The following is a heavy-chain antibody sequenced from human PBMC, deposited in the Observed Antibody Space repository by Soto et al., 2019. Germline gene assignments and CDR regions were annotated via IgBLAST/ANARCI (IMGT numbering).Heavy chain of an antibody. CDR1: GYTFATYA. Sequence: QVHLVQSGTEVKKPGASVKVSCTASGYTFATYAINLVRQAPGQGLEWLGWMNANNGNSGSAQKFQGRVTITRTTSISTAYMELSSLRSEDTAIYYCGRECSGPNCPQGAVDLWGPGKLVTVSS. J-gene: IGHJ3*01. V-gene: IGHV1-8*01. CDR3: GRECSGPNCPQGAVDL. CDR2: MNANNGNS. D-gene: IGHD2-15*01.